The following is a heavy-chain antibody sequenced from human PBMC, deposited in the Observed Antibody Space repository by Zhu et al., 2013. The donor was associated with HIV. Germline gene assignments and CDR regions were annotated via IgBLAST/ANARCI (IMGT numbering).Heavy chain of an antibody. CDR3: ARVASLLVGATEY. CDR1: GGTFSSYP. V-gene: IGHV1-69*06. CDR2: IIPIFNTT. D-gene: IGHD1-26*01. Sequence: QVQLVQSGAEVKKPGSSVKVSCKASGGTFSSYPINWVRQAHGHGLEWMGGIIPIFNTTNYAQKFQGRVTITADKSTNTAYMELSSLRSEDTAVYYCARVASLLVGATEYWGQGTLVTVSS. J-gene: IGHJ4*02.